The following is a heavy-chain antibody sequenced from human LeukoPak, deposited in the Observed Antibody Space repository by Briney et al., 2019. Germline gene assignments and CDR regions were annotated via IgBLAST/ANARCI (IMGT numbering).Heavy chain of an antibody. Sequence: SQTLSLTCTVSGGSISSGGYYWSWIRQHPGKGLEWIGYIYYSGSTYYNPSLKSRVTISVDTSKNQFSLKLSSVTAADTAVYYGARSSRLTYYGMDVWGQGTTVTVSS. CDR3: ARSSRLTYYGMDV. V-gene: IGHV4-31*03. CDR2: IYYSGST. J-gene: IGHJ6*02. D-gene: IGHD3-22*01. CDR1: GGSISSGGYY.